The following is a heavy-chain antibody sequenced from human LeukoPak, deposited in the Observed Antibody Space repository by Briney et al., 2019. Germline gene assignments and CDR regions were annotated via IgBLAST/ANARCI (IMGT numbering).Heavy chain of an antibody. CDR2: IIPIFGTA. CDR1: GGTFSSYA. CDR3: ARDPLVDTAMATDYYYYYGMDV. Sequence: SVTVSCTASGGTFSSYAISWVRQAPGQGLEWMGGIIPIFGTANYAQKFQGRVTITADESTSTDYMELSSLRSEDTAVYYCARDPLVDTAMATDYYYYYGMDVWGQGTTVTVSS. V-gene: IGHV1-69*01. D-gene: IGHD5-18*01. J-gene: IGHJ6*02.